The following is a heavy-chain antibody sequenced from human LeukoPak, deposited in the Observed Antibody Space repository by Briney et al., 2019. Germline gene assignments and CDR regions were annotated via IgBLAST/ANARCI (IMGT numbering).Heavy chain of an antibody. CDR2: ISWNSGSI. CDR3: AKDRGSGWFDAFDI. Sequence: GGSLRLSCAASGFTFDDYAMHWVRQAPGKGLEWVSGISWNSGSIGYADSVKGRFTISRDNAKNSLYLQMNSLRAEDMALYYCAKDRGSGWFDAFDIWGQGTMVTVSS. V-gene: IGHV3-9*03. CDR1: GFTFDDYA. D-gene: IGHD6-19*01. J-gene: IGHJ3*02.